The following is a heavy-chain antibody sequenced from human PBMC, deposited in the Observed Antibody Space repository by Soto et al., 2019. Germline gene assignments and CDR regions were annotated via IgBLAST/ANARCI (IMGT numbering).Heavy chain of an antibody. D-gene: IGHD3-9*01. CDR2: INAGNGNT. CDR1: GYTFTSYA. CDR3: ARNLVTQGHHYYYGMDV. V-gene: IGHV1-3*01. J-gene: IGHJ6*02. Sequence: ASVKVSCKASGYTFTSYAMHWVRQAPGQRLEWMGWINAGNGNTKYSQKFQGRVTITRDTSASTAYMELSSLRSEDTAVYYCARNLVTQGHHYYYGMDVWGQGTTVTVSS.